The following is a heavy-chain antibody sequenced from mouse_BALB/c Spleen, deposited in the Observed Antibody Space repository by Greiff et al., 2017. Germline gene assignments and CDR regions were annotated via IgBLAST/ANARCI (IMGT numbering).Heavy chain of an antibody. V-gene: IGHV1S132*01. CDR3: ARSLYYGSSPFAY. D-gene: IGHD1-1*01. J-gene: IGHJ3*01. CDR2: IFPGTGTT. Sequence: QVQLKESGAELVKPGASVKLSCKTSGYTFTSYWIQWVKQRPGQGLGWIGEIFPGTGTTYYNEKFKGKATLTIDTSSSTAYMQLSSLTSEDSAVYFCARSLYYGSSPFAYWGQGTLVTVSA. CDR1: GYTFTSYW.